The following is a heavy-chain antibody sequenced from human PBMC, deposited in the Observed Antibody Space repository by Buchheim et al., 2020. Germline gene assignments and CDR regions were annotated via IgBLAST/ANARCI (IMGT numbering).Heavy chain of an antibody. V-gene: IGHV3-74*01. CDR1: GFTFSDYW. Sequence: EVQLVESRGGLVQPGGSLRLSCAASGFTFSDYWMHWVRQAPGEGLVWVSRIKNDGSTTTYADSVKGRFTISRDNAKRTLYLQMNGLRVEDTAVYYCARGLYYYDSSGSPGYWGQGTL. CDR3: ARGLYYYDSSGSPGY. D-gene: IGHD3-22*01. J-gene: IGHJ4*02. CDR2: IKNDGSTT.